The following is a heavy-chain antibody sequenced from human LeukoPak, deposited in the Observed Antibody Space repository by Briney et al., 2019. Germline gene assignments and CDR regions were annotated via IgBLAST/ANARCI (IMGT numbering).Heavy chain of an antibody. V-gene: IGHV4-39*01. D-gene: IGHD6-19*01. CDR2: IYKSGST. J-gene: IGHJ4*02. Sequence: SETLSLTCTVSGGSISSSSYYWGWIRQPPGKGLGRIGSIYKSGSTYYNPSLKSRVTIFVDTSKNQFYLNLNSVTAADTAVYYCARHGAGVHGPVDYWGQGALVTVSS. CDR3: ARHGAGVHGPVDY. CDR1: GGSISSSSYY.